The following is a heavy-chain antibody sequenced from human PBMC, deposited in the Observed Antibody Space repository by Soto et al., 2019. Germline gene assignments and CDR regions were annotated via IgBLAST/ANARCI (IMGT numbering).Heavy chain of an antibody. J-gene: IGHJ6*02. V-gene: IGHV4-59*12. CDR3: VREDDGGDRDYYGLDV. CDR1: GGSISSYY. D-gene: IGHD2-21*02. Sequence: SETLSLTCTVSGGSISSYYWSWIRQPPGKGLEWIGYIYYTGSTSYNPSLQSRLTISVDTSKNQFSLNLSSVTAADTVLYFCVREDDGGDRDYYGLDVWGQGTTVTVSS. CDR2: IYYTGST.